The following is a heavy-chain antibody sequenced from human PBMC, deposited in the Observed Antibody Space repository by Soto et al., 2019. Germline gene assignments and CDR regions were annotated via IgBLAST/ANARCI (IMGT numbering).Heavy chain of an antibody. J-gene: IGHJ4*02. CDR1: GSIFIGYG. D-gene: IGHD3-3*01. CDR3: ARDGIVGTGFRGFLDY. Sequence: QVQLEQSGGGVVQPGGSLRLSCVVPGSIFIGYGMHWVRQAPGKGLEWVAVIRHDGREIYYADSVKGRFTISRDNSKNTLYLHMTSLRAEDTAVYYCARDGIVGTGFRGFLDYWGQGTLVTVSS. CDR2: IRHDGREI. V-gene: IGHV3-33*01.